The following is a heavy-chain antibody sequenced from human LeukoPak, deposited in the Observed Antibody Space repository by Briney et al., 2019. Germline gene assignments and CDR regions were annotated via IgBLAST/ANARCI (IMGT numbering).Heavy chain of an antibody. CDR1: GDSITSSDHY. Sequence: PSETLSLTCTLSGDSITSSDHYWVWIRQPPGKGLEWTGSIYYSGSTYYNPSLKSRVTISVDTSKNQFSLKLSSVTAADTAVYYCASSLLRFLRSWGSWFDPWGQGTLVTVSS. CDR3: ASSLLRFLRSWGSWFDP. D-gene: IGHD3-3*01. CDR2: IYYSGST. V-gene: IGHV4-39*07. J-gene: IGHJ5*02.